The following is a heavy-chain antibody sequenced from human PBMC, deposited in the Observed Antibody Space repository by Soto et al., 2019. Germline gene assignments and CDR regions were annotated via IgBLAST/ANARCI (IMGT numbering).Heavy chain of an antibody. V-gene: IGHV4-31*11. Sequence: QVHLQQSGPGLVKASETLSLSCVVSGAYISGADSYWFWIRKPPGKGLERIGYIAYSGDTYYNPSLSRRVTISADKSENKFSLTLKSVTAADTAVYFCARDFERSAIGPWGQGTSVTVSS. CDR1: GAYISGADSY. CDR3: ARDFERSAIGP. D-gene: IGHD3-9*01. CDR2: IAYSGDT. J-gene: IGHJ5*02.